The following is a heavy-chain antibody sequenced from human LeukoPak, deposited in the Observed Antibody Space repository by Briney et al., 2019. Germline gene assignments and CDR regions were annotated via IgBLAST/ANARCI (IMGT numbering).Heavy chain of an antibody. CDR2: INHSGST. CDR3: ARAQDIVVVPAAPFDY. D-gene: IGHD2-2*01. CDR1: GGSFSDYF. V-gene: IGHV4-34*01. Sequence: SETLSLTCAVYGGSFSDYFWSWIRQPPGKGLEWIGEINHSGSTNYNPSLKNRVTISVDTSKNQFSLKLSSVTAADTAVYYCARAQDIVVVPAAPFDYWGQGTLVTVSS. J-gene: IGHJ4*02.